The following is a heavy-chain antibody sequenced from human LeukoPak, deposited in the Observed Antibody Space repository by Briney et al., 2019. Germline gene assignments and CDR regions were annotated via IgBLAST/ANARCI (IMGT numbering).Heavy chain of an antibody. V-gene: IGHV5-51*01. CDR3: ARSYYYGSGSDYKRPNHWFDP. CDR2: IYPGDSDT. J-gene: IGHJ5*02. Sequence: GEPLKISCKGSGYSFTSYWIGWVRQMPGKGLEWTGIIYPGDSDTRYSASFQGQVTISADKSISTAYLQWSSLKASDTAMYYCARSYYYGSGSDYKRPNHWFDPWGQGTLVTVSS. CDR1: GYSFTSYW. D-gene: IGHD3-10*01.